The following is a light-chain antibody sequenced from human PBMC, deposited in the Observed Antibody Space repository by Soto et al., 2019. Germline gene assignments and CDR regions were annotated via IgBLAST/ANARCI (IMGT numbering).Light chain of an antibody. J-gene: IGKJ4*01. Sequence: LTQSPATLSLSPGERATLSCRASQGISTYLAWYQQKPGKAPKLLIYAASALHSGVPSRFSGSGSGTEFTLTVSRLQPEDFATYYCQQLNAYPLTFGGGTRVEIK. CDR3: QQLNAYPLT. CDR1: QGISTY. CDR2: AAS. V-gene: IGKV1-9*01.